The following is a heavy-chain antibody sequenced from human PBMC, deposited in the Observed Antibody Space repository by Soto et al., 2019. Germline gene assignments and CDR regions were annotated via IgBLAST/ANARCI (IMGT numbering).Heavy chain of an antibody. CDR3: AKAYTPYCSSTSCYVFDY. V-gene: IGHV3-23*01. CDR1: GFTFSSYA. D-gene: IGHD2-2*01. CDR2: ISGSGGST. J-gene: IGHJ4*02. Sequence: EVQLLESGGGLVQPGGSLRLSCAASGFTFSSYAMSWVRQAPGKGLEWVSAISGSGGSTYYADSVKGRFTISRDNSKNTLYLQMNSLRADDTAVYYCAKAYTPYCSSTSCYVFDYWGQGTLVTVSS.